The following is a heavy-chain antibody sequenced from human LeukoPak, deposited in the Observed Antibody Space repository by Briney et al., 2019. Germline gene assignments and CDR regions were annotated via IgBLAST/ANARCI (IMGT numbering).Heavy chain of an antibody. CDR3: TTFSYVLDY. CDR1: GFTFSNAW. J-gene: IGHJ4*02. Sequence: PGGSLRLSCAASGFTFSNAWMNWVRQAPGKGLEWVARLKKKTDGGTTDYAAPGKGRFTISRDDSRNMLYLQMDSLKTEDTAIYYCTTFSYVLDYWGQGTLVTVSS. D-gene: IGHD3-16*01. CDR2: LKKKTDGGTT. V-gene: IGHV3-15*01.